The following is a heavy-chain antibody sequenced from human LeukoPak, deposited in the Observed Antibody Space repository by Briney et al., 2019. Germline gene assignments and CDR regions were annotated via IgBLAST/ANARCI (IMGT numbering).Heavy chain of an antibody. J-gene: IGHJ6*03. CDR1: GFRFTGYW. D-gene: IGHD2-15*01. V-gene: IGHV1-46*01. CDR2: IDPSGHIT. CDR3: ARVYCSGGSCYYYYYMDV. Sequence: ASVKVSCKASGFRFTGYWMHWVRQAPGQGLEWMGIIDPSGHITNSAQKFQGRLTVTRDTSISTAYMELSRLRSEDTAVYYCARVYCSGGSCYYYYYMDVWGKGTTVTISS.